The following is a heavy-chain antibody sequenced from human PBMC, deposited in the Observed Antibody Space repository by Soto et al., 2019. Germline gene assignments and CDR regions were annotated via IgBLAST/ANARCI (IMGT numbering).Heavy chain of an antibody. CDR2: IYYSGST. V-gene: IGHV4-59*01. CDR3: ARAYKSDYFDY. Sequence: ATLSLTCTVSGGSISSYYWSWIRQPPGKGLEWIGYIYYSGSTNYNPSLKSRVTISVDTSKNQFSLKLSSVTAADTAVYYCARAYKSDYFDYWGQGTLVTVSS. CDR1: GGSISSYY. J-gene: IGHJ4*02. D-gene: IGHD3-10*01.